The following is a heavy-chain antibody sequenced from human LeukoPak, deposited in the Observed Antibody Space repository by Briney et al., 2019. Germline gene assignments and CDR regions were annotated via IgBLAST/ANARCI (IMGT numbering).Heavy chain of an antibody. D-gene: IGHD4-23*01. CDR2: LYNTRNT. V-gene: IGHV4-59*01. CDR1: GASISSYY. Sequence: SETLSLTCTVSGASISSYYWSWIRQPPGKGLEWIGYLYNTRNTYYNPSLKSRVTISVDTSKNQFSLKVSSVTAADTAVYYCAKEKNGNEPFDYWGQGTLVTVSS. CDR3: AKEKNGNEPFDY. J-gene: IGHJ4*02.